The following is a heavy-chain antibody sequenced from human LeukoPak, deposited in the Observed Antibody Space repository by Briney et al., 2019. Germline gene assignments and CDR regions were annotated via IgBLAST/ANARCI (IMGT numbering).Heavy chain of an antibody. CDR1: GFTFDDYA. J-gene: IGHJ4*02. CDR2: ISWNSGSI. Sequence: PGRSLRLSCAASGFTFDDYAMHWVRQAPGKGLEWVSGISWNSGSIGYADSVKGRFTISRDNAKNSLYLQMNSLRAEDTALYYCAKDTSYGSGWYRVDYWGQGTLVTVSS. V-gene: IGHV3-9*01. CDR3: AKDTSYGSGWYRVDY. D-gene: IGHD6-19*01.